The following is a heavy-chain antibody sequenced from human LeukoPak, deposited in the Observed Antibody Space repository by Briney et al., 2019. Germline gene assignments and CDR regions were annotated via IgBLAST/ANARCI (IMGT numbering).Heavy chain of an antibody. J-gene: IGHJ4*02. CDR3: ARLAYYDFWSGYPIDY. V-gene: IGHV3-64*01. CDR2: ISSNGGST. Sequence: GSLRLSCAASGFTFSSYAMHWVRQAPGKGLEYVSAISSNGGSTYYANSVKGRFTISRDNSKNTLYLQMGSLRAEDMAVYYCARLAYYDFWSGYPIDYWGQGTLVTVSS. CDR1: GFTFSSYA. D-gene: IGHD3-3*01.